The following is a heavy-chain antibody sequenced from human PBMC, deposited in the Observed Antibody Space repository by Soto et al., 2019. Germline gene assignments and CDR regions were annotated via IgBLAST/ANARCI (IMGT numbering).Heavy chain of an antibody. CDR2: INAGNGNT. D-gene: IGHD1-26*01. CDR3: AIKYSGGSWFDP. V-gene: IGHV1-3*01. CDR1: GYTFTSYA. J-gene: IGHJ5*02. Sequence: ASVKVSCKASGYTFTSYAMHWVRQAPGQRLEWMGWINAGNGNTKYSQKFQGRVTITRDTSASTAYMELSSLRSEDTAVYYCAIKYSGGSWFDPWGQGTLVTVSS.